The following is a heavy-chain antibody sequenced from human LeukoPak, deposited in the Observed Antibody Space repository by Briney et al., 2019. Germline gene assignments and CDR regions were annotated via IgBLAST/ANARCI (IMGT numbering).Heavy chain of an antibody. J-gene: IGHJ4*02. CDR3: ARKRPNYFDY. CDR1: GFTFSNYW. V-gene: IGHV3-7*01. CDR2: INLDGSQK. Sequence: GGSLRLSCAASGFTFSNYWMAWVRQAPGKGPEWVANINLDGSQKYYVDSVKGRFTISRDNAENSLYLQMNSLRAEGTALYYCARKRPNYFDYWGQGPLVTLSS. D-gene: IGHD1-14*01.